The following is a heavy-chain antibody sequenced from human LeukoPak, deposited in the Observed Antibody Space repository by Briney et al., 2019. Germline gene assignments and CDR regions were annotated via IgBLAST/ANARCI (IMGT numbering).Heavy chain of an antibody. CDR3: ARDRIAVRPGWFDP. Sequence: ASVKVSCKASGYTFTSYGISWVRQAPGQGLEWMGWISVYNGNTKYAQNFQGRVTMTTDTSTSTAYMELRSLRSDDTAVYYCARDRIAVRPGWFDPWGQGTLVTVSP. D-gene: IGHD6-6*01. J-gene: IGHJ5*02. CDR2: ISVYNGNT. CDR1: GYTFTSYG. V-gene: IGHV1-18*01.